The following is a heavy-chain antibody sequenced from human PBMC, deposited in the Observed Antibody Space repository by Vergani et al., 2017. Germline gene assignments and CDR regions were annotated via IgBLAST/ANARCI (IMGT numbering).Heavy chain of an antibody. J-gene: IGHJ3*02. D-gene: IGHD1-7*01. CDR3: AREQKELRVYAFDI. CDR2: ISSSSSTI. Sequence: EVQLLESGGGLVQPGGSLRLSCAASGFTFSSYAMSWVRQAPGKGLEWVSYISSSSSTIYYADSVKGRFTISRDNAKNSLYLQMNSLRAEDTAVYDCAREQKELRVYAFDIWGQGTMVTVSS. CDR1: GFTFSSYA. V-gene: IGHV3-48*04.